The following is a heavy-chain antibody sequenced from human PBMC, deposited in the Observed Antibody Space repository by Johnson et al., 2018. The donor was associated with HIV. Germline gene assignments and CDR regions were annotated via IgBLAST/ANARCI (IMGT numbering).Heavy chain of an antibody. CDR1: GFTVSTNY. V-gene: IGHV3-11*01. Sequence: QVQLVESGGGLVKPGGSLRLSCAASGFTVSTNYMGWVRLAPGKGLEWVSYISGSGIDIYYADSVKGRFTISRDNAKNSMYLQMNSLRVEDTALYYCARDDLGNPFSSYDAFDIWGQGTMVTVSS. J-gene: IGHJ3*02. D-gene: IGHD6-13*01. CDR3: ARDDLGNPFSSYDAFDI. CDR2: ISGSGIDI.